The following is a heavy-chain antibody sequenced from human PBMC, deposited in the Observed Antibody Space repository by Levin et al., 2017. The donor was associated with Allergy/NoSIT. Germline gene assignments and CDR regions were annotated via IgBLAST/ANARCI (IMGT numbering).Heavy chain of an antibody. V-gene: IGHV3-33*01. CDR3: ARDYQVASDAFDI. CDR1: GFTFSSYG. J-gene: IGHJ3*02. D-gene: IGHD2-15*01. Sequence: SCAASGFTFSSYGMHWVRQAPGKGLEWVAVIWYDGSNKYYADSVKGRFTISRDNSKNTLYLQMNSLRAEDTAVYYCARDYQVASDAFDIWGQGTMVTVSS. CDR2: IWYDGSNK.